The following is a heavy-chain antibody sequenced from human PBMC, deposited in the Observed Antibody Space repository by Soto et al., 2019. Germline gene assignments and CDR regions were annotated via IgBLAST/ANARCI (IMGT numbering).Heavy chain of an antibody. V-gene: IGHV3-30-3*01. J-gene: IGHJ6*02. CDR2: ISYDGSNK. Sequence: QVQLVESGGGVVQPGRSLRLSCAASGFTFSSYAMHWVRQAPGKGLEWVAVISYDGSNKYYADSVKGRFTISRDNSKNTLYLQMNSVRAEDTAVYYCARNGLIEGSNQQGPYYYYGMDVWGQGTTVTVSS. D-gene: IGHD4-4*01. CDR1: GFTFSSYA. CDR3: ARNGLIEGSNQQGPYYYYGMDV.